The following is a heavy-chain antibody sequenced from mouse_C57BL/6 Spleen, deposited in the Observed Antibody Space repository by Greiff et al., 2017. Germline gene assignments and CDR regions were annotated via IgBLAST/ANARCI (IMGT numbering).Heavy chain of an antibody. CDR2: IHPNSGST. CDR3: ATYYSNYGAMDY. D-gene: IGHD2-5*01. CDR1: GYTFTSYW. V-gene: IGHV1-64*01. Sequence: HLQHPFAYLLNPGASFKLSCKASGYTFTSYWMHWVKQRPGQGLEWIGMIHPNSGSTNYNEKFKSKATLTVDKSSSTAYMQLSSLTSEDSAVYYCATYYSNYGAMDYWGQGTSVTVSS. J-gene: IGHJ4*01.